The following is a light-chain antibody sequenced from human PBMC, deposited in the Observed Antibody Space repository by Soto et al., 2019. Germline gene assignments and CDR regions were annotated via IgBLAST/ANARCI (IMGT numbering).Light chain of an antibody. J-gene: IGKJ1*01. CDR2: AAS. CDR3: QQSYSTPRT. CDR1: QSISSY. V-gene: IGKV1-39*01. Sequence: DIQMTQSPSSLSASVGDRVTITCRASQSISSYFSWYQQKPGNAPKLLIYAASRLQSGVPSRFSGRGSGTDFTLPISSLQPEDFATYYCQQSYSTPRTFGQGTEVEIK.